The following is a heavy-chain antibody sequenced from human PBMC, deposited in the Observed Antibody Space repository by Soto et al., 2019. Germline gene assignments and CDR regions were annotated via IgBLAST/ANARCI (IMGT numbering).Heavy chain of an antibody. Sequence: QVQLVESGGGVVQPGGSLRLSCAASEFTFSNYAMHWVRQPPGKGLQWLSVISYDGNNKYYADSVEGRFTISRDNSKHTVYLQMNSLRLEDTAVYYCARGPSCSDSYFDYWGQGTLGTVYS. CDR2: ISYDGNNK. CDR3: ARGPSCSDSYFDY. J-gene: IGHJ4*02. CDR1: EFTFSNYA. D-gene: IGHD2-21*02. V-gene: IGHV3-30*03.